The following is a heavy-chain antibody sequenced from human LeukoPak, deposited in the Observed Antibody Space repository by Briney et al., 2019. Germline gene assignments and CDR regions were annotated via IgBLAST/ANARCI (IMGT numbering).Heavy chain of an antibody. CDR1: GFTFSSYG. J-gene: IGHJ4*02. Sequence: GRSLRLSCAASGFTFSSYGMHWVRQAPGKGLEWVAVIWYDGSNKYYADSVKGRFTISGDNAKNSLYLQMNSLRAEDTAVYYCARDWGGVRGVTASDFWGQGTLVTVSS. CDR2: IWYDGSNK. CDR3: ARDWGGVRGVTASDF. D-gene: IGHD3-10*01. V-gene: IGHV3-33*01.